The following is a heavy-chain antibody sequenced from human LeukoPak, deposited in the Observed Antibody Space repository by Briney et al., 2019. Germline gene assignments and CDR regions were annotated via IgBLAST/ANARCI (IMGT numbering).Heavy chain of an antibody. J-gene: IGHJ1*01. Sequence: GESLKISCKGSGYSFTSYWIGWVRQMPGKGLEWMGIIYPGDSDTRYSPSFQGQVTISADKSISTAYLQWSSLKASDTAMYYCAKMTGGTMIVKGYFQHWGQGTLVTVSS. CDR2: IYPGDSDT. V-gene: IGHV5-51*01. CDR3: AKMTGGTMIVKGYFQH. CDR1: GYSFTSYW. D-gene: IGHD3-22*01.